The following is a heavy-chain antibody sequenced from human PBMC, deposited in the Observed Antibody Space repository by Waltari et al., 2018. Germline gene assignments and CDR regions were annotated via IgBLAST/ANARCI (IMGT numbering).Heavy chain of an antibody. D-gene: IGHD6-6*01. CDR1: GFPFSNYE. CDR2: ISSRLNTI. CDR3: TTRYGSSSMDY. V-gene: IGHV3-48*03. Sequence: EVQLVESGGGVVQTGGSLRLPCAASGFPFSNYEMNWVRQAPGKGLEWIASISSRLNTIYYADSVKGRFTISRDNAKNSLHLQMNSLRAEDTAVYYCTTRYGSSSMDYWGQGTLVTVSS. J-gene: IGHJ4*02.